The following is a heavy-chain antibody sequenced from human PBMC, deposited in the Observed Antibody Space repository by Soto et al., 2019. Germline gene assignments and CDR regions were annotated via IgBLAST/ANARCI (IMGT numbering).Heavy chain of an antibody. CDR1: EITFSRFA. J-gene: IGHJ6*02. CDR3: AKESRPAAVSTTFNYYFGMDV. CDR2: VSSDGIRK. V-gene: IGHV3-30*04. Sequence: GGSLRLSCAASEITFSRFAMHWVRQAPGKGLEWVAGVSSDGIRKYYADSVKGRFIVSRDNSNNTLSLQMNSLRAEDTAVYYCAKESRPAAVSTTFNYYFGMDVWGQGTTVTVSS. D-gene: IGHD3-3*01.